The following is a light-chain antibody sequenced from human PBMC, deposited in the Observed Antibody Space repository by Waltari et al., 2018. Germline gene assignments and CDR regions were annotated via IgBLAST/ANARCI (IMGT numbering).Light chain of an antibody. V-gene: IGLV1-40*01. CDR1: SSNIGAGFD. Sequence: QSVLTQPPSVSGAPGQRVTISCTGSSSNIGAGFDVHWYQPLPGTAPKLLMFGQRHRPSAVPVRFSGSKSGTSASPTITGRQAGDESDYYCQSYDSSLFVVFGGGTKLTVL. J-gene: IGLJ2*01. CDR3: QSYDSSLFVV. CDR2: GQR.